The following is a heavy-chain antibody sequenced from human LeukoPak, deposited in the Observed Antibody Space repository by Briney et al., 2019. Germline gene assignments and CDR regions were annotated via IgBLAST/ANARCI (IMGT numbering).Heavy chain of an antibody. V-gene: IGHV4-59*01. CDR3: ARGHHSFDY. CDR1: GASISSYY. Sequence: SETLSLTCTVSGASISSYYWRGIRQPPGKGLEWIGYIYYSGSTNYNPSLKSRVTISVDTSKDQFSLKLSSLTAADTAVYYCARGHHSFDYWGQGTLVTVSS. CDR2: IYYSGST. J-gene: IGHJ4*02.